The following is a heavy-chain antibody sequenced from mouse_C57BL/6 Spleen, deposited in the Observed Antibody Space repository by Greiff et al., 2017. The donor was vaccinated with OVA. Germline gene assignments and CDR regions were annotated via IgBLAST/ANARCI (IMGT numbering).Heavy chain of an antibody. V-gene: IGHV1-7*01. CDR3: ANYYSNAYAMDY. CDR1: GYTFTSYW. CDR2: INPSSGET. J-gene: IGHJ4*01. D-gene: IGHD2-5*01. Sequence: QVQLQQSGAELAKPGASVKLSCKASGYTFTSYWMHWVKQRPGQGLEWIGYINPSSGETKYNQKFKDKATLTADKSSSTAYMQLSSLTYEDSAVYYCANYYSNAYAMDYWGQGTSVTVSS.